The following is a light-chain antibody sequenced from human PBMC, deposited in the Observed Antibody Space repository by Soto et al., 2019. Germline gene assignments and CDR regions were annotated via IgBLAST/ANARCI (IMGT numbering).Light chain of an antibody. CDR3: QQTLSVPRT. CDR1: QNIRTY. Sequence: DSQMTQSPRFLSASAGDRVTISCRASQNIRTYLTWYQQKPGKGPTVLIYAASTLQRGVPSRFSGSTTGTDFALTITGLQPEDSATYYCQQTLSVPRTFGLGTKVDIK. CDR2: AAS. J-gene: IGKJ1*01. V-gene: IGKV1-39*01.